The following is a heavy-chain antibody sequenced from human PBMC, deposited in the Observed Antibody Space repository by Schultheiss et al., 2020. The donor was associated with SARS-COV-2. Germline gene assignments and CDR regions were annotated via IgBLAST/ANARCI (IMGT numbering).Heavy chain of an antibody. CDR2: IKQDGSEK. Sequence: GGSLRLSCAASGFTFSSYWMSWVRQAPGKGLEWVANIKQDGSEKYYVDSVKGRFTISRDNSKNTLYLQMNSLGAEDTAMYYCARRDRVGSAAQYYQYMDVWGKGTTVTVSS. CDR1: GFTFSSYW. CDR3: ARRDRVGSAAQYYQYMDV. V-gene: IGHV3-7*01. D-gene: IGHD6-6*01. J-gene: IGHJ6*03.